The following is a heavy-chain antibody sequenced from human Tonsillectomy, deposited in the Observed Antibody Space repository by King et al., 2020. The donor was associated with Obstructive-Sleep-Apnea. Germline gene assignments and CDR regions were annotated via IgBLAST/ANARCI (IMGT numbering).Heavy chain of an antibody. CDR3: VKSYSSGWYVPFDF. D-gene: IGHD6-19*01. J-gene: IGHJ4*02. Sequence: VQLVESGGGLVKPGRSLRVSCAASGFTFDDYGMHWVRQAPGKGLEWVSGISWNSGSIGYADSVKGRFTISRDNAKISLYLQMNSLRAEDTALYYCVKSYSSGWYVPFDFWVQGTLVTVFS. CDR2: ISWNSGSI. CDR1: GFTFDDYG. V-gene: IGHV3-9*01.